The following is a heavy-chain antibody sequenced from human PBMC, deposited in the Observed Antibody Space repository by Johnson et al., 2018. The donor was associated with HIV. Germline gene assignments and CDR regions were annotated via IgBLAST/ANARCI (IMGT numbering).Heavy chain of an antibody. CDR3: AKEESGSFLGFDL. CDR1: GFTFSSYG. D-gene: IGHD1-26*01. CDR2: IRYDGSNK. Sequence: QVQLVESGGGVVQPGGSLRLSCAASGFTFSSYGMHWVRQAPGKGLAWVAFIRYDGSNKYYADSVRGRFTISRDNSNNTLYLQMNSLRPEDTAVFYCAKEESGSFLGFDLWGRGTMVTVSS. J-gene: IGHJ3*01. V-gene: IGHV3-30*02.